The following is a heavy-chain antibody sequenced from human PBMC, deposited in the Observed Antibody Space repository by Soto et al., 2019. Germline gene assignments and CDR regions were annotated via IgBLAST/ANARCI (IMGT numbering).Heavy chain of an antibody. CDR1: GYTFTTSG. CDR3: ARAGELPYYYYGMDV. J-gene: IGHJ6*02. CDR2: VSGYNGNT. V-gene: IGHV1-18*01. D-gene: IGHD1-7*01. Sequence: QVQLVQSGGEVKKPGASVKVSCKASGYTFTTSGVSWVRQAPGQGLEWMGWVSGYNGNTKYEEKFRDRVTMTTDTSXXTAYLELRSLTTDDTAVYYCARAGELPYYYYGMDVWGQGTTVIVSS.